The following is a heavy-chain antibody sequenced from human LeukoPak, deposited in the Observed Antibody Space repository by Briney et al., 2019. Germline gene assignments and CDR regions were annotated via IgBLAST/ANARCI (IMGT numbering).Heavy chain of an antibody. CDR1: GFTVSGNY. CDR3: ARDAPYYYDSSGYSDY. D-gene: IGHD3-22*01. CDR2: ISSSSSYI. Sequence: GGSLRLSCAASGFTVSGNYMSWVRQAPGKGLEWVSSISSSSSYIYYADSVKGRFTISRDNAKNSLYLQMNSLRAEDTAVYYCARDAPYYYDSSGYSDYWGQGTLVTVSS. J-gene: IGHJ4*02. V-gene: IGHV3-21*01.